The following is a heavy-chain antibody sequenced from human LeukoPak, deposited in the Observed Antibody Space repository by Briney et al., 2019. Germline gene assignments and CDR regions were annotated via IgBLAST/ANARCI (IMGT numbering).Heavy chain of an antibody. Sequence: GGSLRLSCAASGFTFNNYETNCVRQALGEGLEGVSYISSSGSTIYYADSVKGRFTISRDNAKNSLYLQMNSLRAEDTAVYYCARDYGGSSPFDYWGQGTLVTVSS. CDR3: ARDYGGSSPFDY. CDR1: GFTFNNYE. J-gene: IGHJ4*02. D-gene: IGHD4-23*01. CDR2: ISSSGSTI. V-gene: IGHV3-48*03.